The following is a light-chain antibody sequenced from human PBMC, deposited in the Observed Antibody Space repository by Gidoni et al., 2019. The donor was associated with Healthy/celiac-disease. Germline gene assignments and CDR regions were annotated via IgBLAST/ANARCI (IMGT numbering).Light chain of an antibody. Sequence: DIQVTQSPAIQAASVGDRVTISCRASQSISSWLAWYQQKPGKAPKLLIYKASSLESGVPSRCRGSGTGKEFTLNISKLQHDEFANYYWQQYNSYTFGQGTKVKIK. CDR1: QSISSW. CDR2: KAS. J-gene: IGKJ1*01. CDR3: QQYNSYT. V-gene: IGKV1-5*03.